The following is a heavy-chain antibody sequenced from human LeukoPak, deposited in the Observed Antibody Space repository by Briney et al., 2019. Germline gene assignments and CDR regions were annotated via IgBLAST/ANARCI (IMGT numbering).Heavy chain of an antibody. V-gene: IGHV3-23*01. CDR3: ARGYSSRLYNWLDP. D-gene: IGHD6-13*01. J-gene: IGHJ5*02. CDR2: VSGSGDRM. Sequence: GGSLRLSCAASGFTSSSYALNWVRQAPGKGLEWVATVSGSGDRMYHADSVKGRFTISRDNSKNTIYLQMNSLTAEDTAVYYCARGYSSRLYNWLDPWGQGTLVTVSS. CDR1: GFTSSSYA.